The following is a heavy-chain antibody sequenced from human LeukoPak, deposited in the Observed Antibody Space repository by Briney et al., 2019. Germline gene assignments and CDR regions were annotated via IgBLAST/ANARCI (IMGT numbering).Heavy chain of an antibody. CDR2: IYHSGST. CDR3: ARDGYSGSDAL. CDR1: GGSISTYY. V-gene: IGHV4-59*01. D-gene: IGHD5-12*01. J-gene: IGHJ4*02. Sequence: SETLSLTCTVSGGSISTYYWTWIRQPPGKGLEWIGYIYHSGSTNYNPSLKSRVTVSVDTSQNQFSLKLSSVTAADTAVYYCARDGYSGSDALWGQGTLVTVSS.